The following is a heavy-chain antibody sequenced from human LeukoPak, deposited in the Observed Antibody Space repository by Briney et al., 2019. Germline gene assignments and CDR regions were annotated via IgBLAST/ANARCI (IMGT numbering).Heavy chain of an antibody. CDR2: IYHSGST. CDR3: ARGVGKYQLLATDY. Sequence: PSETLSLTCTVSGYSISSGYYWGWIRQPPGKGLEWIGSIYHSGSTYYNPSLKSRVTISVDTSKNQFSLKLSSVTAADTAVYYCARGVGKYQLLATDYWGQGTLVTVSS. J-gene: IGHJ4*02. V-gene: IGHV4-38-2*02. CDR1: GYSISSGYY. D-gene: IGHD2-2*01.